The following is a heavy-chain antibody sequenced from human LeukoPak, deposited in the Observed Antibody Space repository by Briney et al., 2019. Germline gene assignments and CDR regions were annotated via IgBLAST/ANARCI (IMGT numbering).Heavy chain of an antibody. CDR3: ARVAPQIQLWLYLRGAFDI. Sequence: PSETLSLTCAVSGGSMSSGDYSWTWIRQPPGKGLEWIGYISDSGSTYYNPSLKSRVTISVDTSKNQFSLKLSSVTAADTAVYYCARVAPQIQLWLYLRGAFDIWGQGTMVTVSS. D-gene: IGHD5-18*01. V-gene: IGHV4-30-4*07. J-gene: IGHJ3*02. CDR1: GGSMSSGDYS. CDR2: ISDSGST.